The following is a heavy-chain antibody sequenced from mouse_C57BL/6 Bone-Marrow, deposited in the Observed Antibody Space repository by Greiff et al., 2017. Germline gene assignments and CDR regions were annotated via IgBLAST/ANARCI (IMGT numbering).Heavy chain of an antibody. J-gene: IGHJ2*01. Sequence: QVQLQQPGAELVKPGASVKLSCKASGYTFTSYWMHWVKQRPGQGLEWIGMIHPNSGSTNYNEKFKSKATLTVDKSSSTAYMQLSSLTSEDSAVYYWARSGITTVVSFDYWGQGTTLTVSS. CDR3: ARSGITTVVSFDY. CDR1: GYTFTSYW. V-gene: IGHV1-64*01. CDR2: IHPNSGST. D-gene: IGHD1-1*01.